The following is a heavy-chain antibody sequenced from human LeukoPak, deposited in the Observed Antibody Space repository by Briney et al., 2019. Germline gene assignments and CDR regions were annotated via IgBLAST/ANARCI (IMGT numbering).Heavy chain of an antibody. D-gene: IGHD6-19*01. CDR1: GGSISGRY. Sequence: PSETLSLTCAVSGGSISGRYWSWIRQPPGKGLEWIANWRYDGSPNYTPSLESRATISLDTSKNQFSLRLTSVTAADTAVYYCVVTQKWLAFDYWGQGILVTVSS. J-gene: IGHJ4*02. CDR2: WRYDGSP. CDR3: VVTQKWLAFDY. V-gene: IGHV4-59*08.